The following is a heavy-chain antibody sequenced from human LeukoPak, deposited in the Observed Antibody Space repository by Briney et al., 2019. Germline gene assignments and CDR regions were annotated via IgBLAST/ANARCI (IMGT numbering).Heavy chain of an antibody. CDR3: VRSGYSGYEFDY. CDR2: IYSGGST. V-gene: IGHV3-53*01. Sequence: GGSLSLSCAASGFTVSSNYMSWVRQAPGKGLEWVSVIYSGGSTYYADSVKGRFTISRDNSKNTLYLQMNSLRAEDTAVYYCVRSGYSGYEFDYRGQGTLVTVSS. CDR1: GFTVSSNY. D-gene: IGHD5-12*01. J-gene: IGHJ4*02.